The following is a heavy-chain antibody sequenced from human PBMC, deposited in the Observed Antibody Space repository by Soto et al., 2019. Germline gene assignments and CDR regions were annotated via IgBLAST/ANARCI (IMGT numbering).Heavy chain of an antibody. J-gene: IGHJ6*02. Sequence: ASVKVSCKASGYTFTSYAMHWVRQAPGQRLEWMGWINAGNGNTKYSQKFQGRVTITRDTSASTAYMELSSLRSEDTAVYYCARDGSGSYYNRYYYYGMDVWGQGTTVTVSS. CDR2: INAGNGNT. CDR1: GYTFTSYA. D-gene: IGHD3-10*01. V-gene: IGHV1-3*01. CDR3: ARDGSGSYYNRYYYYGMDV.